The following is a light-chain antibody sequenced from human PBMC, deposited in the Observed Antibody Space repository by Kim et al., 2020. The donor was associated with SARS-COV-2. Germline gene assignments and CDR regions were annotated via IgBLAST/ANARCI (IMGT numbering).Light chain of an antibody. V-gene: IGLV3-21*04. Sequence: SYELTQPPSVSVAPGQTARINCGDNNLGGRRVFWYRQKAGQAPAVVIDHNGDRPSGIPERLSASKSGNTPTLPIACVEVGDEVVYHCQVWDGPSAVFGGGTKVTVL. CDR3: QVWDGPSAV. J-gene: IGLJ3*02. CDR1: NLGGRR. CDR2: HNG.